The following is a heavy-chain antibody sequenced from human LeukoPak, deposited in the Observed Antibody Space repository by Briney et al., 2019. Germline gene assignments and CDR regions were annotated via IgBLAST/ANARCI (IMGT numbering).Heavy chain of an antibody. J-gene: IGHJ4*02. CDR2: ISAYNGNT. CDR3: ARDLGYDSSGYSDC. D-gene: IGHD3-22*01. Sequence: GASVKVSCKASGYTFTSYGISWVRQAPGQGLEWMGWISAYNGNTNYAQKLQGRVTMTTDTSTSTAYMELRSLRSDDTAVYYCARDLGYDSSGYSDCWGQGTLVTVSS. V-gene: IGHV1-18*01. CDR1: GYTFTSYG.